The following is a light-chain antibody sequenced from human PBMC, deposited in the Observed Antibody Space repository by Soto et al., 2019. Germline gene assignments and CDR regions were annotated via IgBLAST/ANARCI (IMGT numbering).Light chain of an antibody. CDR2: DAA. V-gene: IGKV1-5*01. J-gene: IGKJ1*01. CDR1: QRISTW. Sequence: DIQMTQSPSTLSASVGDRVTITCRARQRISTWLAWYQQKPGKAPKLLMYDAASLEGGVPLRFRGSGSRTEFTLTNRSLKTDDFATYYCHQYSSFRTFGRGTKLEIK. CDR3: HQYSSFRT.